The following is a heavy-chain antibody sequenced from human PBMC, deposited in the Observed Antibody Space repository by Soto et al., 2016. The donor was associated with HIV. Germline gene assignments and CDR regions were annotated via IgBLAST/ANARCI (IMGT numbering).Heavy chain of an antibody. J-gene: IGHJ3*02. CDR1: GFTFSNYA. CDR2: ISYDGTNT. V-gene: IGHV3-30*04. Sequence: VQLMESGGGVVQPGRSLGLSCAASGFTFSNYAINWVRQAPGKGLEWVAVISYDGTNTDYADSVKGRFTISRDNSKNTLYLQMNNLRPEDTAVYYCARGGEYQLLFAIDIWGQGTTGHRLF. CDR3: ARGGEYQLLFAIDI. D-gene: IGHD2-2*01.